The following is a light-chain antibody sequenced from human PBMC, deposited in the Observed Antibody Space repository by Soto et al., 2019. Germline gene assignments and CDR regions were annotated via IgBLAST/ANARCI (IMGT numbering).Light chain of an antibody. V-gene: IGLV2-11*01. CDR3: QVWDSSSDHVV. Sequence: QSVLTQPRSVSGSPGQSVTISCTGTSSDVGAYKYVSWYQHYPGEAPKVMIYDVTQRPSGVPDRFSGSNSGNTATLTISRVEAGDEADYYCQVWDSSSDHVVFGGGTKLTVL. CDR2: DVT. J-gene: IGLJ2*01. CDR1: SSDVGAYKY.